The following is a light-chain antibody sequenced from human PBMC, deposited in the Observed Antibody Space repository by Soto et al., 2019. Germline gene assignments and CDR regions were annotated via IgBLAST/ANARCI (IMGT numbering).Light chain of an antibody. CDR1: QDVSSW. V-gene: IGKV1D-16*01. CDR2: AAS. Sequence: DIQMTESPSTLSASVGDRLTINCRASQDVSSWLAWYQQKPGKAPNLLIYAASSLQSGVPSRFSGSGSETDFTLTTNSLQPEDFATYYCQHNNSYSEAFGQGTKVDIK. CDR3: QHNNSYSEA. J-gene: IGKJ1*01.